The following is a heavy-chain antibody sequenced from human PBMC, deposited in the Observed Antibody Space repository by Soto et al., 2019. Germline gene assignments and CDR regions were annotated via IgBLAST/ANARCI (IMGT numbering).Heavy chain of an antibody. CDR3: ARDRVVVVVAALNWFDP. D-gene: IGHD2-15*01. V-gene: IGHV1-18*01. CDR2: ISAYNGNT. J-gene: IGHJ5*02. CDR1: GYTFTSYG. Sequence: QVQLVQSGAEVKKPGASVKVSCKASGYTFTSYGISWVRQAPGQGLEWMGWISAYNGNTNYAQKLQGRVTMTTDTSKSTAYMELRSLRSDDTAVYYCARDRVVVVVAALNWFDPWGQGTLVTVSS.